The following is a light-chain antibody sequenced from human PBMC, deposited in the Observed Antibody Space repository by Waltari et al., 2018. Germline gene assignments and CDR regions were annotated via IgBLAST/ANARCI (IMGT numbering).Light chain of an antibody. J-gene: IGKJ1*01. Sequence: EIVLTQSPDTLSLSPGETATLSCRASQSVSRYLAWYQQKPGQAPRLRIYDASSRATGIPDRFSGSGSGTDFSLTISRLEPDDFAVYYCQKYVSLPATFGQGTKVEIK. CDR1: QSVSRY. CDR2: DAS. CDR3: QKYVSLPAT. V-gene: IGKV3-20*01.